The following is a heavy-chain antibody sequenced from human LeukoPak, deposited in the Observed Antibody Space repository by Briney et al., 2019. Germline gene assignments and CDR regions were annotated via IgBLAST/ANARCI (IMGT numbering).Heavy chain of an antibody. D-gene: IGHD3-22*01. CDR2: ISPSGGST. CDR3: ARGLGSSGYYYYFDY. CDR1: GYTFTSYY. Sequence: ASVKVSCKASGYTFTSYYMHWVRQAPGQGLEWMGIISPSGGSTGYAQKFQGRVTMTRDTSTSTVYMELSSLRSEDTAVYYCARGLGSSGYYYYFDYWGQGTLVTVSS. J-gene: IGHJ4*02. V-gene: IGHV1-46*01.